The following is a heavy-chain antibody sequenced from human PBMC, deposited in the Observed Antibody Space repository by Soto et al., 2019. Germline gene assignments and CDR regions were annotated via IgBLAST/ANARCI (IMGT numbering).Heavy chain of an antibody. D-gene: IGHD4-17*01. CDR3: ARDSGSWYFWTTVTTSSGYYYGMDG. V-gene: IGHV1-69*13. Sequence: ASVKVSCKASGGTFSSYAISWVRQAPGQGLEWMGGIIPIFGTANYAQKFQGRVTITADESTSTAYMELSSLRSEDTAVYYCARDSGSWYFWTTVTTSSGYYYGMDGWGQGTTVTVSS. CDR1: GGTFSSYA. J-gene: IGHJ6*02. CDR2: IIPIFGTA.